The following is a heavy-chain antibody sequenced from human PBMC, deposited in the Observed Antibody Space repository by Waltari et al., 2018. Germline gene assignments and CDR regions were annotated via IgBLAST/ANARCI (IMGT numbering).Heavy chain of an antibody. CDR1: GFPVTSSP. D-gene: IGHD3-10*01. Sequence: EVQLLESGGGLVPPGGSLGLTFAHSGFPVTSSPMRWVRQAPGKGLEGVSAINGRNGGTYYADSVKGRFTISSDNSRNTLYLQMNSLRAEDTAVYYCAKLWDYGTTWAGAFDCWGQGTLVTVSS. J-gene: IGHJ4*02. CDR3: AKLWDYGTTWAGAFDC. CDR2: INGRNGGT. V-gene: IGHV3-23*01.